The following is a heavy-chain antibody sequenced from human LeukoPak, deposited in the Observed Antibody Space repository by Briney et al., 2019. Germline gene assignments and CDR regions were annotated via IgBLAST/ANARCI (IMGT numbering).Heavy chain of an antibody. D-gene: IGHD6-19*01. Sequence: GGSLRLSCAASGFTFSSYSMNWVRQAPGKGLEWVSSISSSSSYIYYADSVKGRFTISRDNAKNSLYLQMNSLRAEYTAVYYCARVVAVAGKAFDIWGQGTMVTVSS. V-gene: IGHV3-21*01. CDR2: ISSSSSYI. CDR3: ARVVAVAGKAFDI. J-gene: IGHJ3*02. CDR1: GFTFSSYS.